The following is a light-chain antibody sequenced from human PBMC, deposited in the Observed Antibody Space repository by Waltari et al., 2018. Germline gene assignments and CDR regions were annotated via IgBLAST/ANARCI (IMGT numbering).Light chain of an antibody. CDR3: QQRGDWPLT. CDR2: ESS. CDR1: QSVSNY. Sequence: EIVLTQSPGTLSLSPGERAILSCRASQSVSNYLAWYQQKPGQAPRLLIFESSKRATRSPGRFSGSGSGTEFTLTISSLEPEDFAVYYCQQRGDWPLTFGQGTKLEI. J-gene: IGKJ2*01. V-gene: IGKV3-11*01.